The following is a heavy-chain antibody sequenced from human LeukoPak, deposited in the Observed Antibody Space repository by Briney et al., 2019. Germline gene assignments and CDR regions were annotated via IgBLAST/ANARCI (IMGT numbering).Heavy chain of an antibody. CDR2: INHSGST. J-gene: IGHJ4*02. D-gene: IGHD3-22*01. CDR1: GGSFSGYY. Sequence: SETLSLTCAVYGGSFSGYYWSWIRQPPGKGLEWIGEINHSGSTNYNPSLKSRVTISVDKSKNQFSLKLSSVTAADTAVYYCARSSYYDSPKHREFDYWGQGTLVTVSS. CDR3: ARSSYYDSPKHREFDY. V-gene: IGHV4-34*01.